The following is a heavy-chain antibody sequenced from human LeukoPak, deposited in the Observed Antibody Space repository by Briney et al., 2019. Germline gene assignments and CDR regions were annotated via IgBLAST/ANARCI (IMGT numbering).Heavy chain of an antibody. CDR2: ISAYNGNT. J-gene: IGHJ5*02. V-gene: IGHV1-18*01. CDR3: ARAGGVSFVARWFDP. Sequence: ASVKVSCKASGYTFTSYGISWVRQAPGQGLEWMGWISAYNGNTNYAQKFQGRVTMTTDTSTGIAYMELKSLRSDDTAVYYCARAGGVSFVARWFDPWGQGSLVTVSS. D-gene: IGHD5/OR15-5a*01. CDR1: GYTFTSYG.